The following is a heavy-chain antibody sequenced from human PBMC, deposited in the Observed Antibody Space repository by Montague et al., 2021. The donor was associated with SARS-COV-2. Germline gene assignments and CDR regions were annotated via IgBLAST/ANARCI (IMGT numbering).Heavy chain of an antibody. CDR1: GGSMRRYY. CDR2: IYDSGGA. V-gene: IGHV4-59*01. J-gene: IGHJ4*02. Sequence: SETLSLTCTISGGSMRRYYWTWIRQLPGKELEWIGSIYDSGGARYNPSLKSRVSISVDASKNQFSLGVTSVTAADTAVYFCARRGTGNYEILDDWGQGILVTVSS. D-gene: IGHD3-3*01. CDR3: ARRGTGNYEILDD.